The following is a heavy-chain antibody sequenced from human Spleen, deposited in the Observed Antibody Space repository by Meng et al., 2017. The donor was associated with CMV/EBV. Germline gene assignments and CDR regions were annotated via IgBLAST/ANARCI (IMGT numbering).Heavy chain of an antibody. J-gene: IGHJ6*02. Sequence: GGSLRLSCAASGFTFSSYEMNWVRQAPGKGLEWVSYISSSGSTIYYADSVKGRFTISRDNAKNSLYLQMNSLRAEDTAVYYCARLTPDCSSTSCYIGTVLGYYYYGMDVWGQGTTVTVS. V-gene: IGHV3-48*03. CDR3: ARLTPDCSSTSCYIGTVLGYYYYGMDV. CDR1: GFTFSSYE. CDR2: ISSSGSTI. D-gene: IGHD2-2*02.